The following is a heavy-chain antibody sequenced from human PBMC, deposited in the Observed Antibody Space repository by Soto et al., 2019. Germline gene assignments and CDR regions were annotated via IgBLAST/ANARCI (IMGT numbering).Heavy chain of an antibody. CDR3: ASWWAINVYFTY. J-gene: IGHJ4*02. CDR2: IYYSGST. Sequence: SETLSLTCTVSGGSISSYYWSWIRQPQGKGLEWIGYIYYSGSTNYNPSLKSRVTISVDTSKNQFSLKLSSVAAGDTAVYYCASWWAINVYFTYWGQGSLVTVSS. D-gene: IGHD2-15*01. V-gene: IGHV4-59*08. CDR1: GGSISSYY.